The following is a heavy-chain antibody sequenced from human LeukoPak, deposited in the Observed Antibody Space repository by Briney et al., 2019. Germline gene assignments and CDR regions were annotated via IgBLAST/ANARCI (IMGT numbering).Heavy chain of an antibody. Sequence: GGSLRLSCAASGFTFSNYAMTCVRQAPGKGLEWVSVISGSGDRTYYADSVKGRFTISRDNSKNTLYLQMNSLRAEDTAVYYCAKGLVVGGSWSAYDYWGQGTLVTVSS. V-gene: IGHV3-23*01. CDR2: ISGSGDRT. D-gene: IGHD6-13*01. CDR1: GFTFSNYA. CDR3: AKGLVVGGSWSAYDY. J-gene: IGHJ4*02.